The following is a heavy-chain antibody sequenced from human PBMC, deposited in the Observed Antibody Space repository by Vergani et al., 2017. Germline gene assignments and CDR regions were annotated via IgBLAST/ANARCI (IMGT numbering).Heavy chain of an antibody. D-gene: IGHD3-9*01. V-gene: IGHV4-39*01. CDR3: SHTESFILRYFHWAL. CDR1: GGSITSSSYY. Sequence: QLHLQESGPGLVKPSETLSLTCTVSGGSITSSSYYWGWIRQPPGKGLEWIGNIYHSGGAYYNPSRKGRVTISVDTSKNQFSLEVTSVTAADTAIYFCSHTESFILRYFHWALWGQGTLVTVSS. CDR2: IYHSGGA. J-gene: IGHJ4*02.